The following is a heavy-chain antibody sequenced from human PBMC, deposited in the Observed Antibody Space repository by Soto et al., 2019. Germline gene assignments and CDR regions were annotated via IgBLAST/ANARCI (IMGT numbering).Heavy chain of an antibody. Sequence: QLQLQESGPGLVKPSETLSLTCSVSGGSISSSSYYWGWIRQPPGKGLEWIGSIYYSGSTYYNPSLKSRVTISVDTSKNQFSLKLSSVTAADTAVYYCARQKRYCSSTSCPSWFDPWGQGTLVTVSS. CDR3: ARQKRYCSSTSCPSWFDP. J-gene: IGHJ5*02. CDR2: IYYSGST. V-gene: IGHV4-39*01. CDR1: GGSISSSSYY. D-gene: IGHD2-2*01.